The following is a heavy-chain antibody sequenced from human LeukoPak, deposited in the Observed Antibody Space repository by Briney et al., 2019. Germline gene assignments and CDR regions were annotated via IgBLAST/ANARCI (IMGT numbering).Heavy chain of an antibody. CDR1: GYTLTCYY. Sequence: GASVSVSCKASGYTLTCYYLHWVRQAPGQGFEWMGWINPSDGGTNYAPKFQGRVTMTRDTSISTAFMDLSRLTSDDTAVYFCARSDKCTTCSIDYWGQGTLVIVSS. J-gene: IGHJ4*02. D-gene: IGHD2-2*01. CDR2: INPSDGGT. CDR3: ARSDKCTTCSIDY. V-gene: IGHV1-2*02.